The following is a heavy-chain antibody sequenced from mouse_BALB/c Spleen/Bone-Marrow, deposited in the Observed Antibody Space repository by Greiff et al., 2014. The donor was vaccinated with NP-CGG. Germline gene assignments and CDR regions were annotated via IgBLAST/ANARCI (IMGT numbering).Heavy chain of an antibody. CDR1: GYTFNSYW. J-gene: IGHJ2*01. V-gene: IGHV1-69*02. D-gene: IGHD2-10*02. CDR2: IYPSDSYT. CDR3: TRKYGPLYYFDY. Sequence: QVQLQQSGAELVRPGASVKLSCKASGYTFNSYWINWVKQRPGQGLEWIGNIYPSDSYTNYNQKFKDKATLTVDKSSSTAYMQLSSPTSEDSAVYYCTRKYGPLYYFDYWGQGTTLTVSS.